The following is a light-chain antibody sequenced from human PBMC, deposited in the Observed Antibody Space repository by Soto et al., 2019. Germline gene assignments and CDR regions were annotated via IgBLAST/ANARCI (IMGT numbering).Light chain of an antibody. Sequence: QSVLTQPASVSGSPGQSITISCTGSTRDVGAYNYVSWYKHHPGQAPQLMIYEVSNRPSGVSNRFSGSKSGNTASLTISGLQADDEGDYYCSSKTRSSAPFVFGTGTKVTVL. CDR1: TRDVGAYNY. J-gene: IGLJ1*01. V-gene: IGLV2-14*01. CDR2: EVS. CDR3: SSKTRSSAPFV.